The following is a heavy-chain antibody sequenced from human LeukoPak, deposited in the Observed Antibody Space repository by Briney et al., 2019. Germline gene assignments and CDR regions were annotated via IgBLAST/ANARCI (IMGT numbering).Heavy chain of an antibody. D-gene: IGHD6-13*01. CDR2: IYYSGST. CDR3: AGTGYSSSP. Sequence: PSETLSLTCTVSGGSISSYYWSWLRQPPGKGLEWIGYIYYSGSTNYNPSLKSRVTISVDTSKNQFSLKLSSVTAADTAVYYCAGTGYSSSPWGQGTLVTVSS. CDR1: GGSISSYY. J-gene: IGHJ4*02. V-gene: IGHV4-59*08.